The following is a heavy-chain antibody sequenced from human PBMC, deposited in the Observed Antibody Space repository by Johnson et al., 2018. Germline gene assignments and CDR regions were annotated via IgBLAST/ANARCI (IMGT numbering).Heavy chain of an antibody. Sequence: VQLVESGGGLVQPGGSLRLSCAASGFTLSSFAIHWVRQAPGKGLEYVSGISSNGGSTFYANSVKGRFTISRDNSKNTLHLQMGNLRAEDMAVYYCARFGGGLAARPPSYYYYLDVWGNGTTVTVSS. D-gene: IGHD6-6*01. V-gene: IGHV3-64*01. CDR3: ARFGGGLAARPPSYYYYLDV. CDR1: GFTLSSFA. CDR2: ISSNGGST. J-gene: IGHJ6*03.